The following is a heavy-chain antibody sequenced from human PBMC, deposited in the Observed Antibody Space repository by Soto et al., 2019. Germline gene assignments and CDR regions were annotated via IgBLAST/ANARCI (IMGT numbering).Heavy chain of an antibody. CDR3: ERDRYGDTTDY. D-gene: IGHD4-17*01. V-gene: IGHV4-59*01. CDR2: IHDSGST. CDR1: GGSISGYY. Sequence: SETLSLTCTVSGGSISGYYWTWIRQPPGKGLEWIGYIHDSGSTNYSPSLKSRVTMSVDTSKNQFSLKLSSVTAADTAVYYCERDRYGDTTDYWGQGTLVTVSS. J-gene: IGHJ4*02.